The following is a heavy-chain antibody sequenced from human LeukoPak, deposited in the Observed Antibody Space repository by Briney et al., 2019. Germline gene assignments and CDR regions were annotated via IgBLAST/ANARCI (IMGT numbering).Heavy chain of an antibody. CDR2: ISYDGGNK. CDR1: VFTFSSCA. V-gene: IGHV3-30*04. J-gene: IGHJ6*03. Sequence: GRSLRLSCAASVFTFSSCAMHWVRQAPGKGLEWGAVISYDGGNKYYADSVKGRFTISRDNSKTTLYLQMNSLRAEDTAVYYCAKDYSAAGLIGPRGYYYYMDVWGKGTTVTVSS. D-gene: IGHD6-19*01. CDR3: AKDYSAAGLIGPRGYYYYMDV.